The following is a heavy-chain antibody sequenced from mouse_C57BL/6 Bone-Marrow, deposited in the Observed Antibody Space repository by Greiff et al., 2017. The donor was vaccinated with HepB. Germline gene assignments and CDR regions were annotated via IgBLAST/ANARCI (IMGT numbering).Heavy chain of an antibody. J-gene: IGHJ3*01. CDR1: GFTFTDYY. D-gene: IGHD2-1*01. Sequence: EVKLVESGGGLVQPGGSLSLSCAASGFTFTDYYMSWVRQPPGKALEWLGFIRNKANGYPTEYSASVKGRFTISRDNSQSILYLQMNALRAEDSATYYCARWGNSFAYWGQGTLVTVSA. V-gene: IGHV7-3*01. CDR2: IRNKANGYPT. CDR3: ARWGNSFAY.